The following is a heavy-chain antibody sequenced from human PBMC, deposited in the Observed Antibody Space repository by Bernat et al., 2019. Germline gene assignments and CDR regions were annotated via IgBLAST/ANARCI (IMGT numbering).Heavy chain of an antibody. CDR3: ARDRDGGLWFDI. CDR2: ISSSSYI. Sequence: EVQLVESGGGRVKPGGSLRLSCAASGFTFSSYSMNWVRQAPGKGLEWVSSISSSSYIYYADSVKGRFIISRDNAKNSLYLQMNSLRAEDTAVYYCARDRDGGLWFDIWGQGTMVTVSS. J-gene: IGHJ3*02. D-gene: IGHD5-24*01. V-gene: IGHV3-21*01. CDR1: GFTFSSYS.